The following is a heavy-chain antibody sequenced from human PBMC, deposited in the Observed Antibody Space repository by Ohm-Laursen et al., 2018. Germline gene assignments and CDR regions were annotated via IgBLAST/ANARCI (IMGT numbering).Heavy chain of an antibody. CDR3: ATAGSEEQQLDSYYYYGMDV. CDR1: GYTFTGYY. CDR2: INPNSGGT. Sequence: GASVKVSCKASGYTFTGYYMHWVRQAPGQGLEWMGWINPNSGGTNYAQKFQGRVTMTRDTSISTAYMELSRLRSDDTAVYYCATAGSEEQQLDSYYYYGMDVWGQGTTVTVSS. J-gene: IGHJ6*02. D-gene: IGHD6-13*01. V-gene: IGHV1-2*02.